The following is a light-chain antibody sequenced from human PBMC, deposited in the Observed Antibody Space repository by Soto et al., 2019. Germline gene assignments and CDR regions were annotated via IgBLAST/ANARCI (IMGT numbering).Light chain of an antibody. Sequence: EIVMTQSPATLSVSPGERANLSCRASQSVSSNLAWYQQKPGQAPRLPIYGATTRATGIPARFSGSGSGTEFTLTISSLQSEDLAVYYCQQYNNWPYTFGQGTKLEIK. J-gene: IGKJ2*01. CDR1: QSVSSN. V-gene: IGKV3-15*01. CDR2: GAT. CDR3: QQYNNWPYT.